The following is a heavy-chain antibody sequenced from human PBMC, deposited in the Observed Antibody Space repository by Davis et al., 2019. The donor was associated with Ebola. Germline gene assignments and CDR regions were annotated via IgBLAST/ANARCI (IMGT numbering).Heavy chain of an antibody. J-gene: IGHJ5*02. Sequence: GESLKISCAASGFTFSSYAMSWVRQAPGKGLEWVSAISGSGGSTYYADSVKGRFTISRDNSKNTLYLQMNSLRAEDTAVYYCAREMMGHSSSSLREWFDPWGQGTLVTVSS. V-gene: IGHV3-23*01. CDR1: GFTFSSYA. D-gene: IGHD6-6*01. CDR3: AREMMGHSSSSLREWFDP. CDR2: ISGSGGST.